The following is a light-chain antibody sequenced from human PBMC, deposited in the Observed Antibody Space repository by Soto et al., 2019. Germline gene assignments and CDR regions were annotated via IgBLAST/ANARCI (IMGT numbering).Light chain of an antibody. J-gene: IGLJ3*02. CDR3: RSYAGSSTFTV. CDR2: EGS. Sequence: ALTQPASVSGSPGQSITISCTGTSSDVGSYNLVSWYQHHPGKAPKLMIYEGSKRPSGVSNRFSGSKSGNTASLTISGLQAEDEADYYCRSYAGSSTFTVFGGGTKVTVL. V-gene: IGLV2-23*03. CDR1: SSDVGSYNL.